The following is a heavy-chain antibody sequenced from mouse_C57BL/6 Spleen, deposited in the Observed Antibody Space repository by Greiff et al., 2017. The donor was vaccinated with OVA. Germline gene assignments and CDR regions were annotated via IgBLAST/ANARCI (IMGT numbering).Heavy chain of an antibody. J-gene: IGHJ4*01. V-gene: IGHV1-15*01. D-gene: IGHD3-2*02. CDR3: TAQALYAMDY. Sequence: QVQLQQSGAELVRPGASVTLSCKASGYTFTDYEMHWVKQTPVHGLEWIGAIDPETGGTAYNQKFKGKAILTADKSSSTAYMELRSLTSEDSAVYYCTAQALYAMDYWGQGTSVTVSS. CDR2: IDPETGGT. CDR1: GYTFTDYE.